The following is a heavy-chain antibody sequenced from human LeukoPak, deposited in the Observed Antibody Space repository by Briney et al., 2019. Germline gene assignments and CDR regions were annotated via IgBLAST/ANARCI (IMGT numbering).Heavy chain of an antibody. CDR2: IYYSGST. J-gene: IGHJ3*02. Sequence: PSETLSLTCTVSGGSVSSSSFYWGWIRQSPGKGLEWIGSIYYSGSTYYNPSLKSRVTISVDTSKNQFSLKLSSVTAADTAVYYCARLPVVCGGDCPLYAFDIWGQGTMVTVSS. D-gene: IGHD2-21*01. CDR3: ARLPVVCGGDCPLYAFDI. V-gene: IGHV4-39*01. CDR1: GGSVSSSSFY.